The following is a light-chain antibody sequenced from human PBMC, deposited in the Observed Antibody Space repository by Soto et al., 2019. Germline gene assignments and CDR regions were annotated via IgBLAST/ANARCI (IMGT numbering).Light chain of an antibody. CDR2: EVT. V-gene: IGLV2-23*02. J-gene: IGLJ2*01. Sequence: QSVLTQPASVSGSPGQSITISCTGTTDDVGTYNVVSWHQINPGKAPKLLVYEVTKRPSGLSDRFSGSGSGNTASLTISGLQAEDEADYYCCSYVGTRPVLFGGGTKVTVL. CDR1: TDDVGTYNV. CDR3: CSYVGTRPVL.